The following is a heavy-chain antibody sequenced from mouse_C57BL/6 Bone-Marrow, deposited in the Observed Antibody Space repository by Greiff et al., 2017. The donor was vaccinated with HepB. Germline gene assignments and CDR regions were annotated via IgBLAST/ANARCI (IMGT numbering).Heavy chain of an antibody. J-gene: IGHJ1*03. CDR2: IDPSDSYT. CDR3: ARSEGYWYFDV. V-gene: IGHV1-69*01. Sequence: QVQLQQPGAELVMPGASVKLSCKASGYTFTSYWMHWVKQRPGQGLEWIGEIDPSDSYTNYNQKFKGKSTLTVDKSSSTAYMQLSSLTSEDSAVYYCARSEGYWYFDVWGTGTTVTVSS. CDR1: GYTFTSYW.